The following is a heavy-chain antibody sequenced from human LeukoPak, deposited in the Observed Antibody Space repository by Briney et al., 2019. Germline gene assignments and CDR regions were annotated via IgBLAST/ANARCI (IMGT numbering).Heavy chain of an antibody. CDR2: IYHSGST. Sequence: SETLSLTCTVSGGSISSYYWGWIRQPPGKGLEWIGSIYHSGSTYYNPSLKSRVTISVDTSKSQFSLKLSSVTAADTAVYYCARDLLSSSGYYFNYWGQGTLVTVSS. J-gene: IGHJ4*02. CDR1: GGSISSYY. CDR3: ARDLLSSSGYYFNY. D-gene: IGHD6-19*01. V-gene: IGHV4-39*07.